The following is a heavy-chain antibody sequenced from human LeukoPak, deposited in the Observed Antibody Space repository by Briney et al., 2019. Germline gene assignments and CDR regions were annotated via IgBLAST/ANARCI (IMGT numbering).Heavy chain of an antibody. CDR3: ARSFYYGSGSTFDY. Sequence: GASVKASCKASGYTFTGYYMHWVRQAPGQGLEWMGWINPNSGGTNYAQKFQGRVTMTRDTSISTAYMELSRLRSDDTAVYYCARSFYYGSGSTFDYWGQGTLVTVSS. CDR1: GYTFTGYY. V-gene: IGHV1-2*02. CDR2: INPNSGGT. J-gene: IGHJ4*02. D-gene: IGHD3-10*01.